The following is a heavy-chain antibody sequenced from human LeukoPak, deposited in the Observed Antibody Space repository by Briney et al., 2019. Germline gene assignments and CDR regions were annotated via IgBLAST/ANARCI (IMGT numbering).Heavy chain of an antibody. D-gene: IGHD6-19*01. CDR2: ISGSGGST. CDR3: AKARGGGWFIDY. Sequence: GGSLRLSCAASGFTFSSYAMSWVRQAPGKRLEWVSAISGSGGSTFYADSVKGRFTISRDNPKNTLYLQVNSLRADDTAVYYCAKARGGGWFIDYWGQGTPVTVSS. V-gene: IGHV3-23*01. CDR1: GFTFSSYA. J-gene: IGHJ4*02.